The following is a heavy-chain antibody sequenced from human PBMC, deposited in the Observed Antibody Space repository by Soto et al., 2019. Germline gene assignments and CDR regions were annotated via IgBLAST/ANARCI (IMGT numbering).Heavy chain of an antibody. CDR1: GGFNSYS. CDR2: IIPIFATP. Sequence: QVQLVQSGAEVKKPGSSVKVSCKGSGGFNSYSISWVRQAPGQGPEWMGGIIPIFATPTYAQKFQGRVTITADKTTSTSYMELRRLTSGDSAFYYGARSGPVRIPAATSRWDPWGQGPRVSVSS. J-gene: IGHJ4*02. CDR3: ARSGPVRIPAATSRWDP. V-gene: IGHV1-69*06. D-gene: IGHD2-2*01.